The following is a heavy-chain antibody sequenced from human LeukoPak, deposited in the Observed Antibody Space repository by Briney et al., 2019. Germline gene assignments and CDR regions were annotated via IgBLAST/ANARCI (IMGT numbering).Heavy chain of an antibody. CDR2: ISGSSGII. V-gene: IGHV3-48*02. Sequence: PGGSLRLSCAASGFTFSDYSMNWVRQTPGTGLEWVSYISGSSGIIYYADSVKGRFTISRDNAKNSVYLQMNSLRDEDTTVYYCARDPITMHHYFDYWGQGILVTVYS. J-gene: IGHJ4*02. CDR1: GFTFSDYS. D-gene: IGHD1-14*01. CDR3: ARDPITMHHYFDY.